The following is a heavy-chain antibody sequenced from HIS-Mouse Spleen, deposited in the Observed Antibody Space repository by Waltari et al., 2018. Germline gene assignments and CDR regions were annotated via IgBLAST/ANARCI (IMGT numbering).Heavy chain of an antibody. V-gene: IGHV4-34*01. CDR2: INHSGST. D-gene: IGHD1-26*01. CDR1: GGSFSGSY. CDR3: ARMGPASGSYGDY. J-gene: IGHJ4*02. Sequence: QVQLQQWGAGLLKPSETLSPTCAVYGGSFSGSYWSWIRQPPGKGLEWIGEINHSGSTNYNPSLKSRVTISVDTSKNQFSLKLSSVTAADTAVYYCARMGPASGSYGDYWGQGTLVTVSS.